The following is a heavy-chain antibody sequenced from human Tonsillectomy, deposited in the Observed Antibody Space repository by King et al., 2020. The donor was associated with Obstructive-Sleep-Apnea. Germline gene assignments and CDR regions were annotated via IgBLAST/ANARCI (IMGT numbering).Heavy chain of an antibody. CDR2: IIPILGIA. V-gene: IGHV1-69*09. CDR1: GGTFSSYA. Sequence: VQLVQSGAEVKKRGSSVKVSCKAAGGTFSSYAISWVRQAPGQGLEWMGRIIPILGIANYAQKFQGRFMITADKSTSTAYMELSSLRSEDTAVYYCASDDIVVVVAATLDYWGQGTLVTVSS. CDR3: ASDDIVVVVAATLDY. D-gene: IGHD2-15*01. J-gene: IGHJ4*02.